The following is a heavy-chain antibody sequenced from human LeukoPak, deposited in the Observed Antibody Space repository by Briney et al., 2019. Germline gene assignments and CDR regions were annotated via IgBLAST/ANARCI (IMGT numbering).Heavy chain of an antibody. V-gene: IGHV4-59*01. CDR1: GGSISSYY. J-gene: IGHJ3*02. CDR2: IYYSGST. CDR3: ARTPTRAFDI. D-gene: IGHD5-12*01. Sequence: SETLSLTCTVSGGSISSYYWSWIRQPPGKGLEWIGYIYYSGSTNYNPSLKSRVTISVNTSKNQFSLKLSSVTAADTAVYYCARTPTRAFDIWGQGTMVTVSS.